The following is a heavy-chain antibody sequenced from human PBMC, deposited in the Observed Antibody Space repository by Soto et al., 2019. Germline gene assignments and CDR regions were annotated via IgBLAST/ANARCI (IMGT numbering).Heavy chain of an antibody. CDR1: GGTFSSYA. CDR3: GAGPENVYCRSNVCTWGGVDY. V-gene: IGHV1-69*01. Sequence: QVQLVQSGAEVKKPGSSVKVSCKASGGTFSSYAISWVRQAPGQGREWMVGIIPSFGTASYAQKFQGRLTTTAGENTRTAYVAQISLRSEDTTVQYCGAGPENVYCRSNVCTWGGVDYWGQATVVPASP. CDR2: IIPSFGTA. J-gene: IGHJ4*02. D-gene: IGHD2-2*01.